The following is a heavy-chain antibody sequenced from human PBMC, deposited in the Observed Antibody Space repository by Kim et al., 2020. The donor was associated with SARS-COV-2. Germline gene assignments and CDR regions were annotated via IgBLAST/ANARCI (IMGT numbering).Heavy chain of an antibody. V-gene: IGHV4-34*01. D-gene: IGHD1-26*01. Sequence: SETLSLTCAVYGGSFSGYFWSWIRQPPGKGLEWIGEINHSGSTNYNPSLKSRVTISVDTSKTQFSLKLSSLSAADTAVYYCARAEWEDYWYFGLWARGTLVTVSS. J-gene: IGHJ2*01. CDR1: GGSFSGYF. CDR3: ARAEWEDYWYFGL. CDR2: INHSGST.